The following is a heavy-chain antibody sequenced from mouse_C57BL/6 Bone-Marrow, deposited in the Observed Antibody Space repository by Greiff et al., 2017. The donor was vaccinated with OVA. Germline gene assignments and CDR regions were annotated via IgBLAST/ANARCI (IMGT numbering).Heavy chain of an antibody. Sequence: EVNVVESGGGLVQPGGSLKLSCAASGFTFSDYYMYWVRQTPEKRLEWVAYISNGGGSTYYPDTVKGRFTISRDNAKNTLYLQMSRLKSEDTAMYYCARRGDSNYFAMDYWGQGTSVTVSS. CDR3: ARRGDSNYFAMDY. CDR2: ISNGGGST. J-gene: IGHJ4*01. D-gene: IGHD2-5*01. V-gene: IGHV5-12*01. CDR1: GFTFSDYY.